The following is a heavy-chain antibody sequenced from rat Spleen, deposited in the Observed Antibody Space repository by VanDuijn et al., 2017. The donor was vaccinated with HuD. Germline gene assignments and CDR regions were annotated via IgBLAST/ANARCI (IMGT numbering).Heavy chain of an antibody. J-gene: IGHJ2*01. Sequence: QVHLKESGPGLVQPSQTLSLTCTVSGFSLTSNSVSWVRQPPGKGLEWMGRIQSGGSTDYNSALKSRLSISRDTSKSQVFLKMNSLQTEDTAMYFCARFGGDYWGQGVMVTVSS. CDR2: IQSGGST. CDR3: ARFGGDY. D-gene: IGHD4-6*01. CDR1: GFSLTSNS. V-gene: IGHV2-1*01.